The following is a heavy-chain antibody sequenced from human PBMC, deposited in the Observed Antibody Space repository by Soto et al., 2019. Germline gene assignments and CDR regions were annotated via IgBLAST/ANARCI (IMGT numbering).Heavy chain of an antibody. V-gene: IGHV3-30-3*01. J-gene: IGHJ1*01. CDR3: ASEKEAGATGLVYFHH. D-gene: IGHD1-26*01. CDR2: VSFDGVVK. Sequence: LVESGGGVVQPGTSLTLSCAASGFTFSSFAMHWVRQSPHKGLEWLSVVSFDGVVKFYADSVKGRFTISRANSENRVYLQMSSLSPDDTALYYCASEKEAGATGLVYFHHLGPGTLVPVTS. CDR1: GFTFSSFA.